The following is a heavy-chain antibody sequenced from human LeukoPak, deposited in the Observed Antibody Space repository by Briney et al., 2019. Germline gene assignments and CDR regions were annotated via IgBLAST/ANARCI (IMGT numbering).Heavy chain of an antibody. D-gene: IGHD5-12*01. J-gene: IGHJ4*02. V-gene: IGHV4-59*01. CDR2: IYYSGST. Sequence: PSETLSLTCTVSGGSISSYYWSWIRQPPGKGLEWIGYIYYSGSTNYNPSLKSRVTISVDTSKNQFSLKLSSVTAADTAVYYCARDGVATIGGLDYWGLGTLVTVSS. CDR3: ARDGVATIGGLDY. CDR1: GGSISSYY.